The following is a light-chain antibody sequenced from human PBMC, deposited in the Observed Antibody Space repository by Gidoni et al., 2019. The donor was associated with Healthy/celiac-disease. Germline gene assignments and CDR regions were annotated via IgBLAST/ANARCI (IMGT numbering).Light chain of an antibody. Sequence: EIVLTQSPATLSLSPGERATLSCRASQCVSSYLAWYQQIPGQAPRLLIYDASNMATGIPARFSGSGSGTDFTLTISSLEPEDFAVYYCQQRSNWPMYTFGQGTKLEIK. CDR3: QQRSNWPMYT. CDR1: QCVSSY. J-gene: IGKJ2*01. V-gene: IGKV3-11*01. CDR2: DAS.